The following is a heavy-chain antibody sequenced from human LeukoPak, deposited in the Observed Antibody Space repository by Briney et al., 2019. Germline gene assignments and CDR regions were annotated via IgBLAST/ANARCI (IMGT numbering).Heavy chain of an antibody. CDR1: GFTFSSYG. D-gene: IGHD1-26*01. Sequence: GGSLRLSCAASGFTFSSYGMHWVRQAPGKGLEWVAFIRYDGSNKYYADSVKGRFTISRDKSKNTLYLQMNSLRAEDTAVYYCAKDALGSYSSCDYWGQGTLVTVSS. J-gene: IGHJ4*02. CDR2: IRYDGSNK. CDR3: AKDALGSYSSCDY. V-gene: IGHV3-30*02.